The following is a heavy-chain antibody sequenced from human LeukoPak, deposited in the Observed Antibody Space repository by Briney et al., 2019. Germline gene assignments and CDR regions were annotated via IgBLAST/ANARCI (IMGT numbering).Heavy chain of an antibody. D-gene: IGHD2-8*02. CDR1: GYTFDNYN. V-gene: IGHV3-21*01. Sequence: PGGSLRLPCAASGYTFDNYNKNWVRQPPGKGLEWVSSISSGTNYIFEADSVKGRFTVTKDTALNSLSLQMNSLRADDTAVYYCARSAGGNYFDYWDQGTLVTVSS. CDR2: ISSGTNYI. CDR3: ARSAGGNYFDY. J-gene: IGHJ4*02.